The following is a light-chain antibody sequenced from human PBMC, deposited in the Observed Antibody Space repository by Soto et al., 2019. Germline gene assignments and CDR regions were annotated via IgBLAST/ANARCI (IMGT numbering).Light chain of an antibody. J-gene: IGKJ4*01. Sequence: EIVMTQSPATLSVSPGERATLSCRASQSVSSNLAWYQQKPGQAPRLLIYGASSRATGIPDRFSGSGSGTDFTLTISRLEPEDFAVYYCQQYGSSPLTFGRGTKVDIK. CDR2: GAS. CDR1: QSVSSN. V-gene: IGKV3-20*01. CDR3: QQYGSSPLT.